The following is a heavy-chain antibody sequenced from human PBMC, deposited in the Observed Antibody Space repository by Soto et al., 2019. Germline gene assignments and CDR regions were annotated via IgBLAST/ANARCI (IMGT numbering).Heavy chain of an antibody. V-gene: IGHV3-23*01. D-gene: IGHD6-19*01. J-gene: IGHJ1*01. Sequence: GGSLRLSCAASGFTFSIYAMSWVRQAPGKGLEWVSGITGDGVRTFYADSVKGRFTISRDNSKNTLYLQMNSLRAEDTAVYYCAKDGWRSGAFQHWGQGTLVTVSS. CDR3: AKDGWRSGAFQH. CDR2: ITGDGVRT. CDR1: GFTFSIYA.